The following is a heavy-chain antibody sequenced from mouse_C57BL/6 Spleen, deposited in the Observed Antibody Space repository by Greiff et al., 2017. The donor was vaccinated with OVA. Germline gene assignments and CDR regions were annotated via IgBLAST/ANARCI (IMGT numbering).Heavy chain of an antibody. CDR1: GYSFTGYY. CDR2: INPSTGGT. D-gene: IGHD1-1*01. V-gene: IGHV1-42*01. CDR3: ARVHPFSDYGSSTFAY. J-gene: IGHJ3*01. Sequence: EVQLQQSGPELVKPGASVKISCKASGYSFTGYYMNWVKQSPEKSLEWIGEINPSTGGTTYNQKFKAKATLTVDKSSSTAYMQLKSLTSEDSAVYYCARVHPFSDYGSSTFAYWGQGTLVTVSA.